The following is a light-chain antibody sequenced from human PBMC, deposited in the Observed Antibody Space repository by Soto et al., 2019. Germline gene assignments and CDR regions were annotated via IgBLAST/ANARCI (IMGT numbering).Light chain of an antibody. Sequence: QSVLTQPPSASGPPGQRVTISCSGSISNIGSNTVNWYQQLRGTAPKLLMYSNNQRPSGVPDRFSGSKTGTSASLAISGLQSEDEADYYCAAWDDSLSGPVFGGGTKLTVL. CDR2: SNN. CDR1: ISNIGSNT. J-gene: IGLJ2*01. CDR3: AAWDDSLSGPV. V-gene: IGLV1-44*01.